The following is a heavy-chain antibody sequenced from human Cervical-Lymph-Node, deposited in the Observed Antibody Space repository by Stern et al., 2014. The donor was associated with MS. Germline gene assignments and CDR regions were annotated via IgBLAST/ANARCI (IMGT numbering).Heavy chain of an antibody. CDR3: VRDGKAVARYYYYYGMDV. Sequence: VQLVESGGGLVKPGGSLRLSCAASGFTFSDYYMSWVRQAPGKGLEWLSYINHNATARYYGASLQGRVTISRDNAKNSLYLTMNSLRDEDTDVYYCVRDGKAVARYYYYYGMDVWGQGTTVIVSS. V-gene: IGHV3-11*01. CDR1: GFTFSDYY. CDR2: INHNATAR. J-gene: IGHJ6*02. D-gene: IGHD6-19*01.